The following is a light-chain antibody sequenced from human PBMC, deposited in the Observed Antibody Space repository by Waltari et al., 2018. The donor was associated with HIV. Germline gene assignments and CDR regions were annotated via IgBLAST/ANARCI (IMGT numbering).Light chain of an antibody. Sequence: QSALTPPASVSGSPGQSLTISCTGTSSNVGGFNYVSCYQQHPGKAPKLMIYEVSNRPSGVSNRFSGSKSGNTASLTISGLQAEDEADYYCSSYTSSSTLVVFGGGTKLTVL. V-gene: IGLV2-14*01. CDR2: EVS. CDR3: SSYTSSSTLVV. CDR1: SSNVGGFNY. J-gene: IGLJ2*01.